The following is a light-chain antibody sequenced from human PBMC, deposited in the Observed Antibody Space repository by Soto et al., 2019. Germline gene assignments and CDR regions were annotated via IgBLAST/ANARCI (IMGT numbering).Light chain of an antibody. CDR1: ISDVGDYNY. V-gene: IGLV2-14*03. CDR2: DVS. J-gene: IGLJ2*01. Sequence: QSALTQPASVSGSPGQSITISCTGTISDVGDYNYVSWYQHHPGKAPKLMIYDVSTRPSGVSNRFSGSKSGNTASLTISGLQTEDEADYYCSSYTSTSTLVVFGGWTKLTVL. CDR3: SSYTSTSTLVV.